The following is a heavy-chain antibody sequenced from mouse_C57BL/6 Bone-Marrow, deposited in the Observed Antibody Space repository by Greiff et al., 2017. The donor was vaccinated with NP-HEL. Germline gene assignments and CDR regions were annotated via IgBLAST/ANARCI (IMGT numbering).Heavy chain of an antibody. CDR1: GFTFTDYY. Sequence: EVNVVESGGGLVQPGGSLSLSCAASGFTFTDYYMSWVRQPPGKALEWLGFIRNKANGYTTEYSASVKGRFTISRDNSQSILYLQMNALRAEDSATYYCARSSITTGYFDYWGQGTTLTVSS. V-gene: IGHV7-3*01. J-gene: IGHJ2*01. D-gene: IGHD1-1*01. CDR2: IRNKANGYTT. CDR3: ARSSITTGYFDY.